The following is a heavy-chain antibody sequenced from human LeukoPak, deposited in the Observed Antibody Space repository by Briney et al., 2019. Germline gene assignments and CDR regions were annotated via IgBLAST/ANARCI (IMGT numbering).Heavy chain of an antibody. CDR3: ARSYYYDSSGYWDCFDY. J-gene: IGHJ4*02. D-gene: IGHD3-22*01. CDR2: IYTSGST. Sequence: SETLSLTCTVSGGSISSYYWSWIRQPAGKGLEWIGRIYTSGSTNYNPSLKSRVTMSVDTSKNQFSLKLSSVTAADTAVYYCARSYYYDSSGYWDCFDYWGQGTLVTVSS. CDR1: GGSISSYY. V-gene: IGHV4-4*07.